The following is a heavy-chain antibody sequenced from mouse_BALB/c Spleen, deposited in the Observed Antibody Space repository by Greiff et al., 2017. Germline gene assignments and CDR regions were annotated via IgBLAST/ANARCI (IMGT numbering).Heavy chain of an antibody. CDR1: GYTFTSYW. Sequence: QVQLKQPGAELVKPGASVKMSCKASGYTFTSYWMHWVKQRPGQGLEWIGTIDPSDSYTSYNQKFKGKATLTVDTSSSTAYMQLSSLTSEDSAVYYYTRWPKGYWGQGTTLTVSS. V-gene: IGHV1S127*01. CDR3: TRWPKGY. CDR2: IDPSDSYT. D-gene: IGHD1-3*01. J-gene: IGHJ2*01.